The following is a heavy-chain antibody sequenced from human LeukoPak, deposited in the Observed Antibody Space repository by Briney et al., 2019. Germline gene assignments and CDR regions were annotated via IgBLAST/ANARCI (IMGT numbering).Heavy chain of an antibody. Sequence: GGSLRLSCAASGFTFSSYGMHWVRQAPGKGLEWVAVISYDGSNKYYADSVKGRFTISRDNSKNTLYLQMNSLRAEDTAVYYCAKDLPTDYYGSGSYGDYWGQGTLVTVSS. CDR1: GFTFSSYG. CDR3: AKDLPTDYYGSGSYGDY. CDR2: ISYDGSNK. D-gene: IGHD3-10*01. J-gene: IGHJ4*02. V-gene: IGHV3-30*18.